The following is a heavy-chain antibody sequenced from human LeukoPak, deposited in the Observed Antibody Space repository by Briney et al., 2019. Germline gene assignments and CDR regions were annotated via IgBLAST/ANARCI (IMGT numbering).Heavy chain of an antibody. D-gene: IGHD6-19*01. CDR2: IYPGDSDT. CDR1: GYSFTSYW. CDR3: ARSGYSSGSYFDY. V-gene: IGHV5-51*01. Sequence: PGGSLRLSCKGSGYSFTSYWIGWVRQMPGKGLEWMGIIYPGDSDTRYSPSFQGQVTISADKSISTAYLQWSSLKASDTAMYYCARSGYSSGSYFDYWGQGTLVTVSS. J-gene: IGHJ4*02.